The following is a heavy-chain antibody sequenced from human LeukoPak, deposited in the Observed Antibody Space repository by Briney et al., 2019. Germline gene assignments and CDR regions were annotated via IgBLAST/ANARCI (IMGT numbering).Heavy chain of an antibody. V-gene: IGHV2-5*01. CDR2: TYWSDDK. CDR3: TYIKGSGYFDPPHFEF. Sequence: SGPSLVKPTQTLTPTCSFSGFTLRTSRVGVGWIRQPPGMALEWPATTYWSDDKRYTPSLKTRLSISKDTSKNQVVLTVNDMEPTDTATYYCTYIKGSGYFDPPHFEFWGQGTLVSVSP. J-gene: IGHJ4*02. D-gene: IGHD3-22*01. CDR1: GFTLRTSRVG.